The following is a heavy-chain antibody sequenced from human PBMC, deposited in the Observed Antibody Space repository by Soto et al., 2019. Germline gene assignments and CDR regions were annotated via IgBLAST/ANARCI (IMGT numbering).Heavy chain of an antibody. Sequence: GGSLRLSCAASGFTFSSYSMNWVRQAPGKGLEWVSSISSSSSYIYYADSVKGRFTISRDNAKNSLYLQMNSLRAEDTAVYYCARGKANTAMVFDYWGQGTLVTVYS. CDR2: ISSSSSYI. CDR1: GFTFSSYS. D-gene: IGHD5-18*01. CDR3: ARGKANTAMVFDY. J-gene: IGHJ4*02. V-gene: IGHV3-21*01.